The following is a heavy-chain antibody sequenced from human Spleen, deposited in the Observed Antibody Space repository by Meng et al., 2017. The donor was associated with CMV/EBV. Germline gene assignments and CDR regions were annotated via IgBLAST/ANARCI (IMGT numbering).Heavy chain of an antibody. CDR1: GYTFTDYY. D-gene: IGHD6-25*01. CDR3: AKEGRLRLSSKRANSWFDP. V-gene: IGHV1-2*06. CDR2: INPNSGDT. J-gene: IGHJ5*02. Sequence: ASVKVSCKASGYTFTDYYIHWVRQAPGQGLEWMGRINPNSGDTNFAQKFQGRVTMTRDTSISTAYMELSRLTSDDTAVYYCAKEGRLRLSSKRANSWFDPWGQGTLVTVSS.